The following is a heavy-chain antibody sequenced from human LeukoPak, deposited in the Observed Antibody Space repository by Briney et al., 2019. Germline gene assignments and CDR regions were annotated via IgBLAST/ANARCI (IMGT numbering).Heavy chain of an antibody. Sequence: AGGSLRLSCAASGFTFSSYSMNWVRQAPGKGLEWVSSISSSSSYIYYADSVKGRFTISRDNAKNSLYLQMNSMRAEDTAVYYCARVHSGSYYDYWGQGTLVTVSS. CDR2: ISSSSSYI. V-gene: IGHV3-21*01. CDR1: GFTFSSYS. CDR3: ARVHSGSYYDY. J-gene: IGHJ4*02. D-gene: IGHD1-26*01.